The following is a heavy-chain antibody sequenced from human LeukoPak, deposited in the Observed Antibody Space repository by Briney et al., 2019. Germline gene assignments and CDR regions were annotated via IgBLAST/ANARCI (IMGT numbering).Heavy chain of an antibody. CDR2: INPSGGST. J-gene: IGHJ4*02. D-gene: IGHD6-6*01. Sequence: ASVKVSCKASGYTFTSYSLHWVRQAPGQGLEWMGVINPSGGSTTYAQKFQGRVTMTSDMSTSTVDMELSSLRSEDTAVYFCARDGGLAARYDSWGQGTLVTVSS. V-gene: IGHV1-46*01. CDR3: ARDGGLAARYDS. CDR1: GYTFTSYS.